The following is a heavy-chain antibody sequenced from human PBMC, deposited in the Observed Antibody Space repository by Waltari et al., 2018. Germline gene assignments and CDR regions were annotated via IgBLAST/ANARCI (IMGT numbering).Heavy chain of an antibody. CDR1: GGTFSNNY. CDR3: ARRGHSSYYYYYMDV. D-gene: IGHD5-18*01. CDR2: INPSGST. J-gene: IGHJ6*03. V-gene: IGHV4-34*01. Sequence: QVQLQQWGAGLSKPSAPLSLTCAVYGGTFSNNYWSWIRPPPGKGLEWIGEINPSGSTNYNPSLKSRVTISGDTSKNQFSLELSSVSAADTAVYYCARRGHSSYYYYYMDVWGKGTTVTVSS.